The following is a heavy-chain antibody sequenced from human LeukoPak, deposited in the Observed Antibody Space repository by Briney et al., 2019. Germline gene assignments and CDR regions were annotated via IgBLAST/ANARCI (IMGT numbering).Heavy chain of an antibody. CDR3: ARDASLGWYFDL. CDR1: GFGVSTNY. Sequence: GGSLRLSCAASGFGVSTNYMLWVRQAPGKGLEWVSIICYGGSTYYADSVKGRFAISRHDSKNTVYLQMDSLKPEDTAIYYCARDASLGWYFDLWGRGTLVTVSS. V-gene: IGHV3-53*04. J-gene: IGHJ2*01. CDR2: ICYGGST.